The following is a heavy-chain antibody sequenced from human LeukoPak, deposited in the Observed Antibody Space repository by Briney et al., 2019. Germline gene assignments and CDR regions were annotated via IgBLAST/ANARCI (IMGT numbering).Heavy chain of an antibody. CDR2: IYYSGST. D-gene: IGHD6-25*01. CDR3: ARGPRAGRNWFDP. Sequence: SETLSLTCTVSGGSISSYDWSWIRQPPGKGLEWIGYIYYSGSTNYNPSLKSRVTISVDTSKNQFSLKLSSVTAADTAVYYCARGPRAGRNWFDPWGQGTLVAVSS. CDR1: GGSISSYD. V-gene: IGHV4-59*01. J-gene: IGHJ5*02.